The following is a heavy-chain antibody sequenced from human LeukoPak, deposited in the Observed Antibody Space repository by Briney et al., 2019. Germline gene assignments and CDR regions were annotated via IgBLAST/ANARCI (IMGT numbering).Heavy chain of an antibody. CDR1: GGSFSGYY. CDR2: IDHSGST. J-gene: IGHJ6*03. CDR3: ARGVIRYFDWSYYYYYMDV. D-gene: IGHD3-9*01. V-gene: IGHV4-34*01. Sequence: SETLSLTCAVYGGSFSGYYWSWIRQPPGKGLEWIGEIDHSGSTNYNPSLKSRVAISVDTSKNQFSLKLSSVTAADTAVYYCARGVIRYFDWSYYYYYMDVWGKGTTVTVSS.